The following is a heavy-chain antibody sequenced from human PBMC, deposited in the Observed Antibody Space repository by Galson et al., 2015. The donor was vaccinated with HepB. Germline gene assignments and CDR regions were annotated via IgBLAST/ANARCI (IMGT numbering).Heavy chain of an antibody. V-gene: IGHV4-31*03. D-gene: IGHD3-10*01. Sequence: SLTCTVSGGSISSGGYYWSWIRQHPGKGLEWIGYIYYSGSTYYNPSLKSRVTISVDTSKNQFSLKLSSVTAADTAVHYCARAPFGPYLLWFDPWGQGTLVTVSS. J-gene: IGHJ5*02. CDR1: GGSISSGGYY. CDR2: IYYSGST. CDR3: ARAPFGPYLLWFDP.